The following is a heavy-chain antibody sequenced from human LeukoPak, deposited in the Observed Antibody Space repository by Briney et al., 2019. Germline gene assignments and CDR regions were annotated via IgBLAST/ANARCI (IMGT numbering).Heavy chain of an antibody. V-gene: IGHV3-13*01. J-gene: IGHJ4*02. CDR2: IGTAGDT. CDR3: ARAPDYGDYLERTYYFDY. D-gene: IGHD4-17*01. CDR1: GFSFSNSD. Sequence: GGSLRLSCAASGFSFSNSDMHWVRQSTGKGLEWVSAIGTAGDTYYPGSVKGRFTISRDNAKNSLYLQMNSLRAEDTAVYYCARAPDYGDYLERTYYFDYWGQGTLVTVSS.